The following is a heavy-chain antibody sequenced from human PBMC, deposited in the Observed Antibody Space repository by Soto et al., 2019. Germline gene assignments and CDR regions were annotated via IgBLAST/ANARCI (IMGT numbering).Heavy chain of an antibody. CDR1: GFTFSSYG. J-gene: IGHJ4*02. D-gene: IGHD3-22*01. CDR3: ARSPYYYDSSNYYGY. Sequence: LRLSCAASGFTFSSYGMNWVRQAPGKGLEWVSYISSSSTTIYYADSVKGRFTIFRDNAKNSLYLQLNSLRDEDTAVYYCARSPYYYDSSNYYGYWGQGTLVTVSS. V-gene: IGHV3-48*02. CDR2: ISSSSTTI.